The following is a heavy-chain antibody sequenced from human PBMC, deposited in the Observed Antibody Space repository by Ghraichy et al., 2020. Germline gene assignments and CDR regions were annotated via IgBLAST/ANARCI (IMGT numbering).Heavy chain of an antibody. Sequence: ETLSLTCTVSGASIRSYYWNWIRQPAEKGLEWIGRIYVSDSPNYDPSLKNRVTMSVDSSKNQISLNLTSVTAADTAVYYCATEGLATPFGLDVWGQGTTVTVSS. CDR3: ATEGLATPFGLDV. V-gene: IGHV4-4*07. CDR2: IYVSDSP. J-gene: IGHJ6*02. CDR1: GASIRSYY.